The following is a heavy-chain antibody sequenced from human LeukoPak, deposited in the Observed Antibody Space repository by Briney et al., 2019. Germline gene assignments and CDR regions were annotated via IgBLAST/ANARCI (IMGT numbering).Heavy chain of an antibody. CDR3: ARGGGIVVVPAAPWNWFDP. J-gene: IGHJ5*02. V-gene: IGHV1-69*01. CDR2: IIPIFGTA. Sequence: ASVKVSCTASGGTFSSYAISWVRQAPGQGLEWMGGIIPIFGTANYAQKFQGRVTITADESTSTAYMELSSLRSEDTAVYYCARGGGIVVVPAAPWNWFDPWGQGTLVTVSS. D-gene: IGHD2-2*01. CDR1: GGTFSSYA.